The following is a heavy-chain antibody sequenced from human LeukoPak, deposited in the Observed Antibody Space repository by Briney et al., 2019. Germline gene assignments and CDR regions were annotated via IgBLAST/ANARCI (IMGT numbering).Heavy chain of an antibody. Sequence: GGSLRLSCAASGFTFSTYSMTWVRQAPGKGLEWVSSISSGSSDISYADSVKGRFTISRDNAKNTLYLQMNSLRAEDTAVYYCARDQLYCTGGTCYFDYWGQGTLVTVSS. J-gene: IGHJ4*02. V-gene: IGHV3-21*01. CDR2: ISSGSSDI. CDR1: GFTFSTYS. D-gene: IGHD2-8*02. CDR3: ARDQLYCTGGTCYFDY.